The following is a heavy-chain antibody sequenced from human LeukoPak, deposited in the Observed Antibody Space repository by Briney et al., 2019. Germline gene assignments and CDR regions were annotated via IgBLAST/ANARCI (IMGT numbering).Heavy chain of an antibody. Sequence: PSETLSLTCTVSGGSMSPYHWGWIRQPPGKGLECIGYIYYSGSTNYNPSLNSRVTISVDTSKNQFSLRLSSVTAADTAIYYCARAVSGRFDYWGQGTLVTVSS. J-gene: IGHJ4*02. CDR1: GGSMSPYH. CDR3: ARAVSGRFDY. CDR2: IYYSGST. V-gene: IGHV4-59*08. D-gene: IGHD6-19*01.